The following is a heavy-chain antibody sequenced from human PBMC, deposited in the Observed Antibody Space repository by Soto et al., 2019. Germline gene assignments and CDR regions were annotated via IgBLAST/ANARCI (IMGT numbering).Heavy chain of an antibody. Sequence: EVQLVESGGGLVQPGGSLRLSCAASGFIFSTYWMNWVRQAPGKGLQWVANIKGDGSQKYYVDSVEGRFTISRDNAKNSLYLEMNSLRVEDTAVYYCVGGSGWLPDCWGQGTLLTVSS. V-gene: IGHV3-7*05. D-gene: IGHD6-19*01. CDR2: IKGDGSQK. J-gene: IGHJ4*02. CDR3: VGGSGWLPDC. CDR1: GFIFSTYW.